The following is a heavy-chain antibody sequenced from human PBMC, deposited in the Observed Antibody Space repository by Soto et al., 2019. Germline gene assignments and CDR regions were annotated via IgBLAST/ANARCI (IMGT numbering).Heavy chain of an antibody. Sequence: PGESLKISCKGSGYSLTSYWISWVRQMPGKGLEWMGRIDPSDSYTNYSPSFQGHVTISADKSISTAYLQWSSLKASDTAMYYCAALGRVVVAATYVDYWGQGTLVTVSS. J-gene: IGHJ4*02. CDR1: GYSLTSYW. CDR2: IDPSDSYT. CDR3: AALGRVVVAATYVDY. V-gene: IGHV5-10-1*01. D-gene: IGHD2-15*01.